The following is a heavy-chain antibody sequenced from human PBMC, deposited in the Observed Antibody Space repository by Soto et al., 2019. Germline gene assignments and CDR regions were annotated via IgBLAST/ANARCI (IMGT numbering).Heavy chain of an antibody. CDR2: INPNSGGT. CDR1: GYTFTGYY. V-gene: IGHV1-2*04. J-gene: IGHJ4*02. Sequence: ASVKVSCKASGYTFTGYYMHWVRQAPGQGLEWMGWINPNSGGTNYAQKFQGWVTMTRDTSISTAYMELSRLRSDDTAVYYCARGAADLEYYFDYWGQGTLVTVYS. CDR3: ARGAADLEYYFDY.